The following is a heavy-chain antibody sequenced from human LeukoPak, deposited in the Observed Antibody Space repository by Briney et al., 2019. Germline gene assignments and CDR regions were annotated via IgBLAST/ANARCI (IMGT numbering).Heavy chain of an antibody. J-gene: IGHJ4*02. CDR3: GSSYYDSSGYSDY. CDR1: GFTFSSYS. D-gene: IGHD3-22*01. CDR2: ISSGGSYI. V-gene: IGHV3-21*01. Sequence: GGSPRLSCAASGFTFSSYSMNWVRQAPGKGLEWVSSISSGGSYIYYADSVKGRFTISRDNAKNSLYLQMNSLRAEDTAVYYCGSSYYDSSGYSDYWGQGTLVTVSS.